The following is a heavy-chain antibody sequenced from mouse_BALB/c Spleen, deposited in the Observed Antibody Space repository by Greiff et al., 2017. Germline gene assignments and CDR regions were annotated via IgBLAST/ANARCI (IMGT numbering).Heavy chain of an antibody. D-gene: IGHD1-2*01. CDR2: IDPYNGGT. CDR1: GYAFTSYN. V-gene: IGHV1S135*01. J-gene: IGHJ3*01. CDR3: ASPTAPWFAY. Sequence: EVKLMESGPELVKPGASVKVSCKASGYAFTSYNMYWVKQSHGKSLEWIGYIDPYNGGTSYNQKFKGKATLTVDKSSSTAYMHLNSLTSEDSAVYYCASPTAPWFAYWGQGTLVTVSA.